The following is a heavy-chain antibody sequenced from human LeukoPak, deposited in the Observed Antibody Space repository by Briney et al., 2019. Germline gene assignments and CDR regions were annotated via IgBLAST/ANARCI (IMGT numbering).Heavy chain of an antibody. Sequence: GGSLRPSCAASGFSFSAYGMNWVRQAPGKGLEWVSCISRSGAYIYYADSVKGRFTISRDNAENSVYLQMNSLRAEDTAIYYCASPSSYGDYYFGYWGQGTLVTVSS. D-gene: IGHD4-17*01. CDR1: GFSFSAYG. CDR3: ASPSSYGDYYFGY. J-gene: IGHJ4*02. V-gene: IGHV3-21*01. CDR2: ISRSGAYI.